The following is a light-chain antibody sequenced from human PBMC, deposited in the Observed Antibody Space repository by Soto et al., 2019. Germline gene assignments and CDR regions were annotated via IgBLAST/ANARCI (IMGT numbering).Light chain of an antibody. V-gene: IGKV2-29*03. J-gene: IGKJ4*01. CDR2: EVS. Sequence: DIVMTQTPLSLSVTPGQPASISCKSSRSLLHTDGKTYWSWYLQKPGQPPQLLIYEVSSRFSAVPECLTSSEAATEFTLKSSRVEAEDVGIYYRMQSKDPPLTFGGGTKLEI. CDR3: MQSKDPPLT. CDR1: RSLLHTDGKTY.